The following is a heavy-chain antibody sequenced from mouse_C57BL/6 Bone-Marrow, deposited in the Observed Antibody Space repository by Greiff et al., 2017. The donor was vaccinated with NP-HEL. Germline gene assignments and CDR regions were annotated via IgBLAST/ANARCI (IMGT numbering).Heavy chain of an antibody. CDR1: GFTFTSYG. D-gene: IGHD1-1*01. CDR3: ARRCNSVVATPFDY. J-gene: IGHJ2*01. Sequence: EVQLVESGGDLVKPGGSLKLSCAASGFTFTSYGMSWVRQTPDKRLEWVATISSGGSYTYYPDSVKGRFTISRDNAKNTLYLQMSSLKSEDSAMYYCARRCNSVVATPFDYWGQGTTLTVSS. CDR2: ISSGGSYT. V-gene: IGHV5-6*01.